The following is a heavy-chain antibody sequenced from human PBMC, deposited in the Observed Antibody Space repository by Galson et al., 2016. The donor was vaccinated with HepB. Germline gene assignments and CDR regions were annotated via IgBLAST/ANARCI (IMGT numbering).Heavy chain of an antibody. J-gene: IGHJ4*02. CDR2: IRGDGIVG. Sequence: SLRLSCAASGFTFNAHWMNWVRQAPGKGLEWVANIRGDGIVGYYAESVRGRFTISRDNAKNSLYLQMNGLRVDETAVYYCSREMTGSYFDWGQGTLVTVSS. CDR1: GFTFNAHW. D-gene: IGHD3-10*01. CDR3: SREMTGSYFD. V-gene: IGHV3-7*01.